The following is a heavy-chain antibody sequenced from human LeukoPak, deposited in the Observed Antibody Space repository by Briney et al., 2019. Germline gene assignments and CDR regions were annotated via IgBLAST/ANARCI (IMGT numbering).Heavy chain of an antibody. D-gene: IGHD2-21*02. CDR1: GGTISSYY. V-gene: IGHV4-4*07. CDR3: AIDDLTEWYSYL. CDR2: IYTSGRT. Sequence: KPSETLSLTCTVSGGTISSYYWSWIRQPAGKGLEWSGRIYTSGRTNYNPSLKSRVTTSVERSKNQFSLKLTSVTAADTAVYCCAIDDLTEWYSYLWGRGTLLTVSS. J-gene: IGHJ2*01.